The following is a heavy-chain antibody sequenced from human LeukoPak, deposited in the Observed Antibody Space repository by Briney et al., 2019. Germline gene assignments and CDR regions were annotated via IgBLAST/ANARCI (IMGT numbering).Heavy chain of an antibody. J-gene: IGHJ4*02. V-gene: IGHV3-23*01. CDR3: AKDRVPYRSRSFDY. CDR2: ISGSGGST. CDR1: GFTLSSYA. Sequence: GGSLRLSCAASGFTLSSYAMSWVRQAPGKGLEWVSAISGSGGSTYYADSVKGRFTISRDNSKNTLYLQMNSLRAEDTAVYYCAKDRVPYRSRSFDYWGQGTLVTVSS. D-gene: IGHD4-4*01.